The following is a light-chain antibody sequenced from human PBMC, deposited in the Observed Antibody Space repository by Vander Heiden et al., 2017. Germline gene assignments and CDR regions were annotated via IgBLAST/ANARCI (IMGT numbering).Light chain of an antibody. CDR2: HAA. V-gene: IGKV3-20*01. Sequence: MVLTQSPGTLSLSPGERTTLSCRASQSITRRYFAWYPQKPTQVLRLLIYHAANRATGIPSRISGSASGTDFTLTINTQEPEDCAVYYCQQYGSLPHTFGPGTKVDI. J-gene: IGKJ3*01. CDR1: QSITRRY. CDR3: QQYGSLPHT.